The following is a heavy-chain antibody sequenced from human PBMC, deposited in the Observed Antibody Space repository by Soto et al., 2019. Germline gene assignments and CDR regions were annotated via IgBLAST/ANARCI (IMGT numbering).Heavy chain of an antibody. CDR1: GFTFSSYG. D-gene: IGHD3-10*01. J-gene: IGHJ5*02. V-gene: IGHV3-33*01. CDR3: ARDGYYYGSGSSNWFDP. Sequence: GGSLRLSCAASGFTFSSYGMHWVRQAPGKGLEWVAVIWYDGSNKYYADSVKGRFTISRDNSKNTLYLQMNSLRAEDTAVYYCARDGYYYGSGSSNWFDPWGQGTLVTVSS. CDR2: IWYDGSNK.